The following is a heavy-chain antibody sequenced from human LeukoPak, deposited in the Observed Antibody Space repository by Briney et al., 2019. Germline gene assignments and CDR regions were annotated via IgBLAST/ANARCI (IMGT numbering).Heavy chain of an antibody. CDR3: ARPLQIYDSSSYSPYY. D-gene: IGHD3-22*01. J-gene: IGHJ4*02. CDR2: ISYDGSNK. CDR1: GFTFSSYA. Sequence: GGSLRLSCAASGFTFSSYAMHWVRQAPGKGLEWVAVISYDGSNKYYADSVKGRFTISRDNSKNTLYLQMNSLRAEDTAVYYCARPLQIYDSSSYSPYYWGQGTLVTVSS. V-gene: IGHV3-30*01.